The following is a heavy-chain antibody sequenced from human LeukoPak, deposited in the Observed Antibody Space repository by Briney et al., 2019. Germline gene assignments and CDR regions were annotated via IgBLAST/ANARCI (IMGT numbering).Heavy chain of an antibody. CDR2: IPYDGSNE. Sequence: GGSLRLSCAASGFTFSSYGMHWVRQAPGKGLEWVAFIPYDGSNEYYADSVKGRFTISRDNSKNTLYLQMNSLRAEDTAVYYCAKEYSGSSSPGTFDYWGQGTLVTVSS. D-gene: IGHD1-26*01. J-gene: IGHJ4*02. CDR1: GFTFSSYG. V-gene: IGHV3-30*02. CDR3: AKEYSGSSSPGTFDY.